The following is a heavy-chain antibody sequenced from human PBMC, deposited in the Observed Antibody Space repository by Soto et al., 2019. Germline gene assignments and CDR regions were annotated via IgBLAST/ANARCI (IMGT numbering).Heavy chain of an antibody. D-gene: IGHD5-18*01. CDR1: GFAFSSYG. CDR2: ISYDGSLQ. Sequence: QAQLVESGGGVVQPGRSLRLSCAASGFAFSSYGMRWVRQAPGTGLEWVAVISYDGSLQHYADSVKGRFTISRDNSKNMVLLQMSSLRAEDTAVYYCVSARGYGHASVPYSWGQGTLVSVSS. V-gene: IGHV3-30*03. J-gene: IGHJ4*02. CDR3: VSARGYGHASVPYS.